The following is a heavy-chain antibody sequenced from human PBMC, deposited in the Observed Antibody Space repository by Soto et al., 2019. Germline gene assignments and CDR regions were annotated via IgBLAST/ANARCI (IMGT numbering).Heavy chain of an antibody. V-gene: IGHV3-23*01. CDR1: GFTFSSYA. CDR3: AKRVSTFWGGDCFLFYFDS. J-gene: IGHJ4*02. D-gene: IGHD2-21*02. CDR2: ISGSGGST. Sequence: GGSLRLSFAASGFTFSSYAMSWVRQAPGKGLEWVSAISGSGGSTYYADSVKGRFTISRDNSKNTLYLQMNSLRAEDTAVYYGAKRVSTFWGGDCFLFYFDSGGQGPRFPVPS.